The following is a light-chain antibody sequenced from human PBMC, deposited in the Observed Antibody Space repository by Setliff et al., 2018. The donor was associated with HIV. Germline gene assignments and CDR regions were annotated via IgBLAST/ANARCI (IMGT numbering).Light chain of an antibody. CDR2: EVT. J-gene: IGLJ1*01. V-gene: IGLV2-23*02. Sequence: QSVLTQPASVSGSPGQSITISCTGTSSDVGRYNTVSWYQQHPGKATKLMIYEVTKRPSGISDRFSASKSGNTASLTISGIQTEDEADYYCCSYAGGYVFGTGTKVTVL. CDR1: SSDVGRYNT. CDR3: CSYAGGYV.